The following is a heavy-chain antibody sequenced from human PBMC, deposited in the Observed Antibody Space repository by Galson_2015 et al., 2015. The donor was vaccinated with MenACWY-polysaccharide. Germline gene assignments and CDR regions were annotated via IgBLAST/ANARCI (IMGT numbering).Heavy chain of an antibody. D-gene: IGHD3-3*01. CDR2: IPGSGGST. CDR1: GFTFSNYA. CDR3: AKSMGITIFRFDP. J-gene: IGHJ5*02. V-gene: IGHV3-23*01. Sequence: SLRLSCAASGFTFSNYAMSWVRQAPGKGLEWVSSIPGSGGSTYYADPVKGRFTISRDNSKNTLYLQMNSLRAEDTAVYYCAKSMGITIFRFDPWGQGILVTVSS.